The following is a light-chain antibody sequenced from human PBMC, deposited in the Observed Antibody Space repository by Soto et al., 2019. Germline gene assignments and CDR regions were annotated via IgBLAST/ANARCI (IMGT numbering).Light chain of an antibody. Sequence: DVVMTQSPLSLPVTLGQPASISCRSSQSLVYSDGNTYLSWFQQRPGQSPRRLIYKVSYRDSGVPDRFSGSGSGTDFALKISRVEAEDVGVYYCMQGTHWPYTFGQGTKLEIK. CDR2: KVS. V-gene: IGKV2-30*01. CDR1: QSLVYSDGNTY. J-gene: IGKJ2*01. CDR3: MQGTHWPYT.